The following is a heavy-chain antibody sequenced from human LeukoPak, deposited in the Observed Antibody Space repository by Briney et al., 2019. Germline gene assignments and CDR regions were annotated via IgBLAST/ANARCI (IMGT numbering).Heavy chain of an antibody. V-gene: IGHV3-30*02. CDR2: EQKDGSYK. Sequence: RSGGSLRLSCATSEFSFSSHGMHWARQAPGKGLEWVAFEQKDGSYKKYADSVKGRFTISRDNSKNTLYLQMNSLRVEDTAVYYCANIPNSFVPDYWGQGSLVTVSS. CDR3: ANIPNSFVPDY. CDR1: EFSFSSHG. D-gene: IGHD3-16*01. J-gene: IGHJ4*02.